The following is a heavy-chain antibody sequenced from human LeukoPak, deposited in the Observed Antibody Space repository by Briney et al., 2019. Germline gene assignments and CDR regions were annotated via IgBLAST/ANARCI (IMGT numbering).Heavy chain of an antibody. Sequence: ASVKVSCKASGYTFTGYYMHSVPEAPGQRLEGRGWINPNSGGTNYAQKFQGRVTVTRDTSISTAYMELSRLRSDDTAVYYCARANPGATIKGYWGQGTLVTVSS. CDR3: ARANPGATIKGY. D-gene: IGHD5-12*01. CDR2: INPNSGGT. J-gene: IGHJ4*02. CDR1: GYTFTGYY. V-gene: IGHV1-2*02.